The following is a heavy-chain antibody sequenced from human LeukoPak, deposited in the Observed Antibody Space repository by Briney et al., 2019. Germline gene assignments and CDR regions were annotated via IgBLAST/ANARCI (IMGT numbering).Heavy chain of an antibody. D-gene: IGHD3-10*01. CDR3: ARDGGNYHGSADFDY. V-gene: IGHV3-23*01. CDR1: GFTFSSYA. CDR2: ISGSGGST. Sequence: GGPLRLSCAASGFTFSSYAMSWVRQAPGKGLEWVSAISGSGGSTYYADSVKGRFTISRDNSKNTLYLQMNSLRAEDTAVYYCARDGGNYHGSADFDYWGQGTLVTVSS. J-gene: IGHJ4*02.